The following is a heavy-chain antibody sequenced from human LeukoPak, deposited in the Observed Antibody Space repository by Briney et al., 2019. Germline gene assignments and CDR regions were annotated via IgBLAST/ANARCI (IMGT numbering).Heavy chain of an antibody. J-gene: IGHJ4*02. D-gene: IGHD2-2*01. Sequence: GGSLRLSCAASGFTFSSYAMSWVRQAPGKGLEWVSAISGSGGSTYYADSVKGRFTISRDNSKNTLYLQMNSLRAEDTAVYYCAKDSRYCSSTSCYAGDYWGQGTLVTVSS. V-gene: IGHV3-23*01. CDR3: AKDSRYCSSTSCYAGDY. CDR2: ISGSGGST. CDR1: GFTFSSYA.